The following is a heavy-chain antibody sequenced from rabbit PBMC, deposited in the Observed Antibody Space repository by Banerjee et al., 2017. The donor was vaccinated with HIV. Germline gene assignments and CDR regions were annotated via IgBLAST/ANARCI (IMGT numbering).Heavy chain of an antibody. D-gene: IGHD4-1*01. J-gene: IGHJ3*01. CDR2: IYSAKGST. CDR3: ARAIVPWLGLTRLDL. Sequence: QLTETGGDLVQPGGPLTLSCKASGFDFTNYYISWVRQAPGKGLEWIGIIYSAKGSTDYASWVNGRFTISSDNAQSTVDLKMTSLTAADTATYFCARAIVPWLGLTRLDLWGPGTLVTVS. CDR1: GFDFTNYY. V-gene: IGHV1S7*01.